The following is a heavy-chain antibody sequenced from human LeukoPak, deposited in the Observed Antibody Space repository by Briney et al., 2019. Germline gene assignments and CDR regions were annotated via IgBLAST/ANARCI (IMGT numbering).Heavy chain of an antibody. D-gene: IGHD1-14*01. J-gene: IGHJ4*02. V-gene: IGHV3-30*04. CDR1: GFTFRSYA. CDR2: ISYDGSNK. CDR3: ARDRDRRYFDY. Sequence: GGSLRLSCAASGFTFRSYAMHWVRQAPGKGLEWVAVISYDGSNKYYADSVKGRFTISRDNSKNTLYLQMNSLRAEDTAVYYCARDRDRRYFDYWGQGTLVTVSS.